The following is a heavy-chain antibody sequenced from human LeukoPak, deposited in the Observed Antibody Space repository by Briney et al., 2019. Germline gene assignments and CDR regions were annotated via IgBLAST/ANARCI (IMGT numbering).Heavy chain of an antibody. Sequence: PSETLSLTCTVSGGSISSSSNYWGWVRQPPGKGLEWIGTVYYSGSTNYYSPSLKSRVTISIDTSKNQFSLKLSSVTAADTAVYYCARHEEEDGYNAKTIDCWGQGTLVTVSS. V-gene: IGHV4-39*01. D-gene: IGHD5-24*01. CDR3: ARHEEEDGYNAKTIDC. CDR1: GGSISSSSNY. CDR2: VYYSGST. J-gene: IGHJ4*02.